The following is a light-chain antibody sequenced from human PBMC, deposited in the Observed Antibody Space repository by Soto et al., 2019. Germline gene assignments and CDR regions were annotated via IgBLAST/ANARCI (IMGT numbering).Light chain of an antibody. J-gene: IGKJ4*01. CDR2: DAS. Sequence: EIVLTQSPGTLSLSPGERATLSCRASQSVSSSYLAWYQQKPGQAPRLHIYDASSRATGIPDRFSGSGSGTDFTLTISRLEPDDFAVYYCQQYGSSPAFGGGTKVEIK. CDR1: QSVSSSY. CDR3: QQYGSSPA. V-gene: IGKV3-20*01.